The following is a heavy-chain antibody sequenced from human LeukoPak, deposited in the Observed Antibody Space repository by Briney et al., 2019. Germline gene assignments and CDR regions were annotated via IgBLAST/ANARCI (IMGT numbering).Heavy chain of an antibody. J-gene: IGHJ4*02. V-gene: IGHV1-69*04. D-gene: IGHD4-17*01. CDR1: GGTFSSYA. Sequence: ASVKVSCKASGGTFSSYAISWVRQAPGQGLEWMGRIIPILGIANYAQKFQGRVTITADKSTSTAYMELSSLRSEDTAVYYCARDTTVTTFRFDYWGQGTLVTVSS. CDR3: ARDTTVTTFRFDY. CDR2: IIPILGIA.